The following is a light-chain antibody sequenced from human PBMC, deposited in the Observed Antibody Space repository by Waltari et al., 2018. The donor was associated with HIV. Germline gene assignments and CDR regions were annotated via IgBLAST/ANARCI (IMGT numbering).Light chain of an antibody. CDR2: GAS. Sequence: EIVLTPSPGTLSLSPGERATLSCRASQSVSSSYLAWYQQKPGQAPRVLIYGASSRATGIPDRFSGSGSGTDFTLTISRLEPEDFAVYYCQQYGSSPGFGGGTKVEIK. V-gene: IGKV3-20*01. CDR1: QSVSSSY. CDR3: QQYGSSPG. J-gene: IGKJ4*01.